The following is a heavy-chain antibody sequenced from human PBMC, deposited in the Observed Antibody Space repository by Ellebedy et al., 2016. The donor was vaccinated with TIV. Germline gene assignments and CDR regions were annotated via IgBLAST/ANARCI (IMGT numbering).Heavy chain of an antibody. CDR3: ARVQLVWFESDC. CDR1: GFAFGSNT. V-gene: IGHV3-30*04. J-gene: IGHJ4*02. Sequence: GESLKISCVGSGFAFGSNTMYWVRQAPGKGLECVAVISYSGKNKDYADSVKGRFTISRDNSKNTLYLQMNSLRAEDTAVYYCARVQLVWFESDCWGQGTLVTVSS. CDR2: ISYSGKNK. D-gene: IGHD3-10*01.